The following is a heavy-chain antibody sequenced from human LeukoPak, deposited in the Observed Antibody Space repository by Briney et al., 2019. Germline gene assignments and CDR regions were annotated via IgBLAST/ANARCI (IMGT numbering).Heavy chain of an antibody. J-gene: IGHJ4*02. CDR2: IHSGDTRYIYSGGTT. Sequence: QAGGSLRLSCAVSGVIFTTNYMTWVRQAPGRGLEWVSVIHSGDTRYIYSGGTTKYADFVQGRFTISRDDSKNMVYLQMSSLRTDDTAVYYCVSGLWAFGYDYWGQGILVTVSS. CDR3: VSGLWAFGYDY. V-gene: IGHV3-66*02. D-gene: IGHD5-12*01. CDR1: GVIFTTNY.